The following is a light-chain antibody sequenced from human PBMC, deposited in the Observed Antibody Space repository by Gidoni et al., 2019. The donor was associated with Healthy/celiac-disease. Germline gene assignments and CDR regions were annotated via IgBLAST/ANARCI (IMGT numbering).Light chain of an antibody. CDR2: AAS. J-gene: IGKJ2*01. V-gene: IGKV1-9*01. Sequence: DIQLTQSPSFLSASVGDRVIITCRASQGISSYLAWYQQKPGKAPKLLIYAASTLQSGVPSRFSGSGSGTEFTLTISSLQPEDFATYYCQQLNSYPLMYTFGQGTKLEIK. CDR1: QGISSY. CDR3: QQLNSYPLMYT.